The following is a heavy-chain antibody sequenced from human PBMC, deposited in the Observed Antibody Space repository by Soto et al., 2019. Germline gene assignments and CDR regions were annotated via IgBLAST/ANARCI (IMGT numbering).Heavy chain of an antibody. D-gene: IGHD4-17*01. J-gene: IGHJ4*02. CDR2: IYHSGST. CDR3: ARGMTTVTTLDY. CDR1: GGSISSGGYS. V-gene: IGHV4-30-2*01. Sequence: QLQLQESGSGLVKPSQTLSLTCAVSGGSISSGGYSWSWIRQPPGKGLEWIGYIYHSGSTYYNPSLKSRVTISLDRSKKQFSLKLSSVTAAETAVYYWARGMTTVTTLDYWGQGTLVTVSS.